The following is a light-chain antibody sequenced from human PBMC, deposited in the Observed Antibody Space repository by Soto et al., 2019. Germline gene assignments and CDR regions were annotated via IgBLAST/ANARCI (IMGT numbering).Light chain of an antibody. Sequence: EIVMTQSPATLSVSPGERATLSCRASQSVSSNLAWYQQKPGQAPRLLIYGASTRATGISARFSGRRSGTEVPLTISSLQSEDFAVYYCQQYNNWPPPFGQGTRLEIK. CDR2: GAS. CDR3: QQYNNWPPP. V-gene: IGKV3-15*01. J-gene: IGKJ5*01. CDR1: QSVSSN.